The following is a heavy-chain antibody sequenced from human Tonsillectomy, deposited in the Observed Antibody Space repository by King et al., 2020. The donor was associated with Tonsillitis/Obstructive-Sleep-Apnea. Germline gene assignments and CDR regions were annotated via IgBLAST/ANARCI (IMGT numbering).Heavy chain of an antibody. CDR3: AREDTTTMSY. Sequence: VQLVESGGGLVQPGGSLRLSCAASGFAFCSYWMHWVRQAPGKGLVCGARINSEGSSIRYADSVKGRLTISRDNAKNTLFLEMNSLRAEDTAVYYCAREDTTTMSYWGQGTLVTVSS. J-gene: IGHJ4*02. CDR1: GFAFCSYW. V-gene: IGHV3-74*01. CDR2: INSEGSSI. D-gene: IGHD5-18*01.